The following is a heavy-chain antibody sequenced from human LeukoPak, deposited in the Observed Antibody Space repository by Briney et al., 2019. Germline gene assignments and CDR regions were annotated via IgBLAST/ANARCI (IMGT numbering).Heavy chain of an antibody. D-gene: IGHD3-16*01. V-gene: IGHV3-74*01. CDR3: AKDLLGGEYYFDY. J-gene: IGHJ4*02. CDR1: GFTFSSYW. CDR2: INSDGSST. Sequence: PGGSLRLSCAASGFTFSSYWVHWVRQAPGKGLVWVSPINSDGSSTSYADSVKGRFTISRDNSKNTLYLQMNSLRAEDTAVYYCAKDLLGGEYYFDYWGQGTLVTVSS.